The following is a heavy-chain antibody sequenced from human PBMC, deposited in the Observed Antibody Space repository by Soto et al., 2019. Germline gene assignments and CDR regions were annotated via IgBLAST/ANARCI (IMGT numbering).Heavy chain of an antibody. CDR1: WGSISSGGYS. CDR2: IYHRGST. D-gene: IGHD4-17*01. J-gene: IGHJ5*02. Sequence: SETLSLTCAVSWGSISSGGYSWSWIRQPPGKGLEWGGDIYHRGSTHYNPSLKSRVTISVDRSKNQFSLKLSSVTAADTAVYYCARGSSTVTPNNWSDPWGQGTLVTVSS. V-gene: IGHV4-30-2*01. CDR3: ARGSSTVTPNNWSDP.